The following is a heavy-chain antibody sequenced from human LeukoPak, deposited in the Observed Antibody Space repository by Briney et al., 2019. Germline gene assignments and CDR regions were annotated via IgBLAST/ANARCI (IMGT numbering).Heavy chain of an antibody. V-gene: IGHV3-23*01. Sequence: GGSLRLSCAASGFTFSSYAMSWVRQAPGKGLEWVSAISGSGGSTYYADSVKGRFTISRDNSKNTLYLQMNSLRAEDTAVYYCAKADTDYYDSSGYYYSRYYFDYWGQGTLVTVSS. CDR3: AKADTDYYDSSGYYYSRYYFDY. D-gene: IGHD3-22*01. CDR2: ISGSGGST. J-gene: IGHJ4*02. CDR1: GFTFSSYA.